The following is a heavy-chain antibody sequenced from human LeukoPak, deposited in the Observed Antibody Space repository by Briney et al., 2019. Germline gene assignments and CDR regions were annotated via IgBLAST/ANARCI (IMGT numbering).Heavy chain of an antibody. Sequence: ASVKVSRKGSGYTFTSHGISWVRPPPAQGLEWVGWISAYNGNTNYAQKLQGRVTMTTDTSTSTAYMELRSLRSDDTAVYYCARECSSTSCYVFRVFDIWGQGTMVTVSS. V-gene: IGHV1-18*04. CDR2: ISAYNGNT. D-gene: IGHD2-2*01. CDR3: ARECSSTSCYVFRVFDI. J-gene: IGHJ3*02. CDR1: GYTFTSHG.